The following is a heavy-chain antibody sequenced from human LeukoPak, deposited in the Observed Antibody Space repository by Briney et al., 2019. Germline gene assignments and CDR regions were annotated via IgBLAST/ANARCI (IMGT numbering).Heavy chain of an antibody. CDR1: GFTFSSFA. V-gene: IGHV3-23*01. CDR2: ISGSGGST. D-gene: IGHD3-3*01. CDR3: ARGLGYVFWGGPAWFAP. Sequence: GGSLRLSCAASGFTFSSFAMSWVRQAPGKGLGWVSLISGSGGSTYYADSVKGRFTISRDNSKNTLYLQMSSLRAEDTAVYYCARGLGYVFWGGPAWFAPGGKGPLVTVPS. J-gene: IGHJ5*02.